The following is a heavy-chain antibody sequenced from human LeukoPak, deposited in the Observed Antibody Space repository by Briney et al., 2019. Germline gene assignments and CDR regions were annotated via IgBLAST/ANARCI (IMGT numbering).Heavy chain of an antibody. J-gene: IGHJ5*02. D-gene: IGHD6-6*01. Sequence: PGGSLRLSCAASGFTFSSYEMNWVRQAPGKGLEWVSYISSSGSIIYYADSVKGRFTISRDNAKNSLYLQMNSLRAEDTAVYYCAREGLSSSYNWFDPWGQGTLVTVSS. CDR2: ISSSGSII. CDR3: AREGLSSSYNWFDP. V-gene: IGHV3-48*03. CDR1: GFTFSSYE.